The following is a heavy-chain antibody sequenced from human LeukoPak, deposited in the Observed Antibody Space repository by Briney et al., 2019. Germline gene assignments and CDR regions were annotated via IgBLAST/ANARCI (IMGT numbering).Heavy chain of an antibody. D-gene: IGHD2-15*01. V-gene: IGHV3-23*01. J-gene: IGHJ4*02. CDR3: AKAAGGYCSGGSCYYFHY. Sequence: GGSLRLSCAASGFTFSSYAMSWVRQAPGKGLEWVSAISGSGGSTYYADSVKGRFTISRDNSKNTLYLQMNSLRAEDTAVYYCAKAAGGYCSGGSCYYFHYWGQGTLVTVSS. CDR2: ISGSGGST. CDR1: GFTFSSYA.